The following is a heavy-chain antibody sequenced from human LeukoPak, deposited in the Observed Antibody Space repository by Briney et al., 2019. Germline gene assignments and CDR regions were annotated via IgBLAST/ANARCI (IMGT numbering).Heavy chain of an antibody. D-gene: IGHD3-10*01. V-gene: IGHV4-4*02. CDR3: AKGEDHGSGTVHFAS. Sequence: SETLSLTCAVSGGSISSSNWWSWVRQPLGKGLEWIGEIYHGGSTNYNPSLKSRVAMSVDRSRNQFSLQLSSVTAADTAVYYCAKGEDHGSGTVHFASWGQGTLVTVSS. CDR1: GGSISSSNW. CDR2: IYHGGST. J-gene: IGHJ4*02.